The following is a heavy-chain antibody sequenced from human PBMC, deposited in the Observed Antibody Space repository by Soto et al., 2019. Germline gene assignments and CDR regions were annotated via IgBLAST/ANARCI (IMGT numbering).Heavy chain of an antibody. CDR1: GGSISSSSYY. CDR3: ARHVSGYDILTGYQGYYYMDV. CDR2: IYYSGST. V-gene: IGHV4-39*01. D-gene: IGHD3-9*01. J-gene: IGHJ6*03. Sequence: SETLSLTCTVSGGSISSSSYYWGWIRQPPGKGLEWIGSIYYSGSTYYNPSLKSRVTISVDTSKSQFSLKLSSVTAADTAVYYCARHVSGYDILTGYQGYYYMDVWGKGTTVTGSS.